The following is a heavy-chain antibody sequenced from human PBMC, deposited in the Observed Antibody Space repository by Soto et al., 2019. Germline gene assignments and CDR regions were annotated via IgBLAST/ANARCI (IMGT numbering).Heavy chain of an antibody. V-gene: IGHV3-30*18. J-gene: IGHJ4*02. D-gene: IGHD6-19*01. Sequence: VQLVESGGGVVQPGRSLRLSCAASGFTFSDYAMHWVRQAPGKGLEWVAVVSHDGRNTHYADSVKGRFTISRDSSKNTVCLEMTSLGAEDRAVYYCAKGGREWVVRCDFTYWGQGALVTVSS. CDR1: GFTFSDYA. CDR2: VSHDGRNT. CDR3: AKGGREWVVRCDFTY.